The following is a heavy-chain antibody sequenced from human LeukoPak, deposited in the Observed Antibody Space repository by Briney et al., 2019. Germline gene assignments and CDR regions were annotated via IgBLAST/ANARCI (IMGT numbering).Heavy chain of an antibody. CDR3: ARHDTAMATDYGMDV. D-gene: IGHD5-18*01. Sequence: LSLTCTVSGGSISSSSYYWGWIRQAPGKGLEWVSYISSRGSTIYYADSVKGRFIISRDNAKNSLYLQMNSLRAEDTAVYYCARHDTAMATDYGMDVWGQGTTVTVSS. CDR2: ISSRGSTI. V-gene: IGHV3-11*01. J-gene: IGHJ6*02. CDR1: GGSISSSSYY.